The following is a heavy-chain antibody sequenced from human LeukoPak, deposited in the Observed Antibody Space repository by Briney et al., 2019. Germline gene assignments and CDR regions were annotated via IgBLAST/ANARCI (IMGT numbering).Heavy chain of an antibody. CDR3: ARRIYFDNTGYLFDY. CDR2: IYYSGPT. CDR1: GGSFSRYY. Sequence: PSETLSLTCTVSGGSFSRYYWSWIRQPPGKGLEWIGSIYYSGPTNYNPSLQSRVTISVDTSKNQFSLKLTSVTAADTAVYYCARRIYFDNTGYLFDYWGQGALVTVSP. D-gene: IGHD3-22*01. J-gene: IGHJ4*02. V-gene: IGHV4-59*08.